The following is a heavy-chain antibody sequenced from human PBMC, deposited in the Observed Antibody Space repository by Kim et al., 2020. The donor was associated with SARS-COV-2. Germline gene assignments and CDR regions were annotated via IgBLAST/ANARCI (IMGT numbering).Heavy chain of an antibody. Sequence: SETLSLTCAVSGGSISSGGYSWSWIRQPPGKGLEWIGYIYHSGSTYYNPSLKSRVTISVDRSKNQFSLKLSSVTAADTAVYYCARVNELTYYYDSSGYSNWFDPWGQGTLVTVSS. J-gene: IGHJ5*02. V-gene: IGHV4-30-2*01. CDR3: ARVNELTYYYDSSGYSNWFDP. D-gene: IGHD3-22*01. CDR1: GGSISSGGYS. CDR2: IYHSGST.